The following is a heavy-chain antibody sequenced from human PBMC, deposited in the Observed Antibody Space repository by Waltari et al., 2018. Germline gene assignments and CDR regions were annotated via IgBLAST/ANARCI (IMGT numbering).Heavy chain of an antibody. CDR1: GFAVSSSY. V-gene: IGHV3-53*01. Sequence: EVLLMESGGGLLQRGGSLRLSCAASGFAVSSSYMNWVRQAPGRGLEWVAVIHAGGNTHYADSVHGRFTISRDNSKHTLYLQMNSLRAEDTAVYYCAKDRSYGHSLANWGQGTLVTVSS. D-gene: IGHD4-17*01. CDR2: IHAGGNT. J-gene: IGHJ4*02. CDR3: AKDRSYGHSLAN.